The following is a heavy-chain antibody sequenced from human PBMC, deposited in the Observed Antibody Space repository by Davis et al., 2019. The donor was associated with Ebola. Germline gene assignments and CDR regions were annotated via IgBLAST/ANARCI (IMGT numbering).Heavy chain of an antibody. D-gene: IGHD1-26*01. Sequence: MPSETLSLTCAVYGGSFSGYYWSWIRQPPGKGLEWIGEINHSGSTNYNPSLKSRVTTSVDTSKNQFSLKLSSVTAADTAVYYCARVVGSYYYGMDVWGQGTTVTVSS. CDR3: ARVVGSYYYGMDV. CDR2: INHSGST. CDR1: GGSFSGYY. V-gene: IGHV4-34*01. J-gene: IGHJ6*02.